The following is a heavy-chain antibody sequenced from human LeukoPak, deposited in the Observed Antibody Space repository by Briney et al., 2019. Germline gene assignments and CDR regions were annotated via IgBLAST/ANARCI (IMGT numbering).Heavy chain of an antibody. CDR2: ISSSSSTI. Sequence: QTGGSLRLSCAASGFTFSSYSMNWVRQTPGKGLEWVSYISSSSSTIYYADSVKGRFTISRDNAKNSLYLQMNSLRAEDTAVYYCARVLHKRNYDGTDYYGFWGQGTLVTVSS. CDR3: ARVLHKRNYDGTDYYGF. V-gene: IGHV3-48*01. J-gene: IGHJ4*02. D-gene: IGHD3-22*01. CDR1: GFTFSSYS.